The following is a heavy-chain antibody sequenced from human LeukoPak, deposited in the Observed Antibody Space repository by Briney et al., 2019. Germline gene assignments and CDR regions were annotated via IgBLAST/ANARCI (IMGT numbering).Heavy chain of an antibody. J-gene: IGHJ4*02. CDR2: IIPIFGTA. Sequence: GASVKVSCKASGGTFSSYAISWVRQAPGQGLEWMGGIIPIFGTANHAQKFQGRVTITADESTSTAYMELSSLRPEDTAVYYCARDQGFADGWYYFDYWGQGTLVTVSS. CDR3: ARDQGFADGWYYFDY. V-gene: IGHV1-69*13. CDR1: GGTFSSYA. D-gene: IGHD6-19*01.